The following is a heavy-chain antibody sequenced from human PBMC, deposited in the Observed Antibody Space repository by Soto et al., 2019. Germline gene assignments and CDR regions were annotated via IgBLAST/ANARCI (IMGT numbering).Heavy chain of an antibody. CDR1: GFTFSSYA. V-gene: IGHV3-23*01. D-gene: IGHD5-12*01. J-gene: IGHJ5*02. CDR2: ISGSGGST. Sequence: GGSLRLSCAASGFTFSSYAMSWVRQAPGKGLEWVSAISGSGGSTYYADSVKGRFTISRDNSKNTLYLQMNSLRAEDTAVYYCAKDLWVAPIRLPNWFDPWGQGTLVTVSS. CDR3: AKDLWVAPIRLPNWFDP.